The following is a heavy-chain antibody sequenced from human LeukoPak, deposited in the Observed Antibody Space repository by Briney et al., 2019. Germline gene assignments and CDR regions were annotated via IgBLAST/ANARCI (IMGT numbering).Heavy chain of an antibody. CDR3: ATLYYYDSSGYYYPVSSDI. V-gene: IGHV4-59*12. CDR2: IYYSGST. D-gene: IGHD3-22*01. CDR1: GGSISSYY. Sequence: SETLSLTCTVSGGSISSYYWSWIRQPPGKGLEWIGYIYYSGSTNYNPSLKSRVTISVDTSKNQFSLKLSSVTAADTAVYYCATLYYYDSSGYYYPVSSDIWGQGTMVTVSS. J-gene: IGHJ3*02.